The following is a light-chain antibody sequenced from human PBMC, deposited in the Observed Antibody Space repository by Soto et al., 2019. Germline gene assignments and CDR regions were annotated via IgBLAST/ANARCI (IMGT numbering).Light chain of an antibody. Sequence: EVVLTQSPVTLSLSPGERATLSCRASQSFRGLLAWYQQKPGQAPRLLIYDTSNRATGVPARFSGSGSGTDFTLTISSLEPEDCAIYYCQQRQYWPPITFGQGTRLEIK. CDR3: QQRQYWPPIT. CDR2: DTS. J-gene: IGKJ5*01. CDR1: QSFRGL. V-gene: IGKV3-11*01.